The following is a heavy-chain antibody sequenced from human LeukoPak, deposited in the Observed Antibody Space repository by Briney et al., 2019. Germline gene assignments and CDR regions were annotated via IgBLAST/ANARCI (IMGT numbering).Heavy chain of an antibody. CDR2: IYTSGCT. Sequence: SETLSLTCTVSGGSISSYYWSWIRQPAGKGLEWIGRIYTSGCTNYNPSLKSRVTMSVDTSKNQFSLKLSSVTAADTAVYYCARDTGIAVAGNFDYWGQGTLVTVSS. CDR3: ARDTGIAVAGNFDY. D-gene: IGHD6-19*01. V-gene: IGHV4-4*07. J-gene: IGHJ4*02. CDR1: GGSISSYY.